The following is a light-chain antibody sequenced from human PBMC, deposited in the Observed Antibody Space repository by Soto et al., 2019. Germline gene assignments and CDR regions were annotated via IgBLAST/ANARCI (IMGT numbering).Light chain of an antibody. CDR3: QQYDKWPIT. J-gene: IGKJ5*01. CDR2: GAS. Sequence: EIVMTQSPATLSVSPGERATLSCRASQSISSNLAWYQQKPGQAPRLLIYGASTRATGLPGTFSGSGSGTEFTLTINSRQSEDFAVYYCQQYDKWPITFGQGTRLEIK. CDR1: QSISSN. V-gene: IGKV3-15*01.